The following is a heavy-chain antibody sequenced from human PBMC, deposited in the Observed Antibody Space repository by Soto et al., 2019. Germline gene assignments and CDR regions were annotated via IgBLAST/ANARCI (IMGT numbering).Heavy chain of an antibody. J-gene: IGHJ6*03. D-gene: IGHD2-2*01. CDR1: GGSFSGYY. Sequence: SETLSLTCAVYGGSFSGYYWSWIRQPPGKGLEWIGEINHSGSTNYNPSLKSRVTISVDTSKNQFPLKLSSVTAADTAVYYCARAGHCSSTSCPSYYYYYMDVWGKGTTVTVSS. CDR2: INHSGST. V-gene: IGHV4-34*01. CDR3: ARAGHCSSTSCPSYYYYYMDV.